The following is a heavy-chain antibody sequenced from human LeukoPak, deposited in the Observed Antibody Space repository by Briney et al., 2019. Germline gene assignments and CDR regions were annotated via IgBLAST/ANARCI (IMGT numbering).Heavy chain of an antibody. CDR2: IYYSGST. CDR3: AREGGDYYDSSFRVFDY. D-gene: IGHD3-22*01. CDR1: GGSISSGDYY. J-gene: IGHJ4*02. V-gene: IGHV4-30-4*01. Sequence: SETLSLTCTVSGGSISSGDYYWSWIRQPPGKGLEWIVYIYYSGSTYYNPSLKSRVTISVDTSKNQFSLKLSSVTAADTAVYYCAREGGDYYDSSFRVFDYWGQGTLVTVSS.